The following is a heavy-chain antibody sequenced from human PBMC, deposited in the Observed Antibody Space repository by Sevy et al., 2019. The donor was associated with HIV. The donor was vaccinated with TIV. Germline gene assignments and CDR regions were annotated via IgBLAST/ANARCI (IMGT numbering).Heavy chain of an antibody. CDR3: AKEHGVWECTLRLANDY. D-gene: IGHD1-26*01. Sequence: GGSLRLSCEASEFTFSSYGMHWVRQAPGKGLEWVAFVRFDGSFRTYARSVKGRFSISRDNSRTVLYLQMNSLTTEDTALYYCAKEHGVWECTLRLANDYWGQGALVTVSS. J-gene: IGHJ4*02. CDR2: VRFDGSFR. CDR1: EFTFSSYG. V-gene: IGHV3-30*02.